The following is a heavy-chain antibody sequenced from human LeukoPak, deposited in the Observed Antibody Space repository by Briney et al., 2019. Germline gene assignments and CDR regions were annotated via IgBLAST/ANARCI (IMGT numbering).Heavy chain of an antibody. CDR3: ARIRVTTLYYYYYYMDV. Sequence: GGSLRLSCAASGFTFSSYAMSWVRQAPGKGLEWVSAISGSGGSTYYADSVKGRFTISRDNSKNTLYLQMNSLRAEDTAVYYCARIRVTTLYYYYYYMDVWGKGTTVTISS. D-gene: IGHD4-17*01. CDR2: ISGSGGST. J-gene: IGHJ6*03. V-gene: IGHV3-23*01. CDR1: GFTFSSYA.